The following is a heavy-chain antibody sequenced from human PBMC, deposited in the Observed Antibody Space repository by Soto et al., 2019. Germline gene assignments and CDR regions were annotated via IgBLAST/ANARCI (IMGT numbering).Heavy chain of an antibody. CDR2: IYYSGST. V-gene: IGHV4-59*01. CDR3: AREGSYYYDSSGYSTNWFDP. D-gene: IGHD3-22*01. CDR1: GGSISSYY. Sequence: SETLSLTCTVSGGSISSYYWSWIRQPPGKGLEWIGYIYYSGSTNYNPSLKSRVTISVDTSKNQFSLKLSSVTAADTAVYYCAREGSYYYDSSGYSTNWFDPWGQGTLVTVSS. J-gene: IGHJ5*02.